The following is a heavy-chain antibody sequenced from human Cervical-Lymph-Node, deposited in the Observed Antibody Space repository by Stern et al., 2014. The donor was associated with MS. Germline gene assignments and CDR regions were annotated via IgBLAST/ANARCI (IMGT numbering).Heavy chain of an antibody. CDR1: GYPFTSYG. D-gene: IGHD6-6*01. V-gene: IGHV1-18*01. CDR3: ARDRPYPAARPSHDY. CDR2: ISAYNGNT. J-gene: IGHJ4*02. Sequence: QMQLVQSGAEVKKPGASAKVSCKASGYPFTSYGISWVRQSPGQWLEWMGWISAYNGNTNYSQKLQGRVTMTTDASTSTAYMELRSLRSDDTAVYYCARDRPYPAARPSHDYWGQGTLVTVSS.